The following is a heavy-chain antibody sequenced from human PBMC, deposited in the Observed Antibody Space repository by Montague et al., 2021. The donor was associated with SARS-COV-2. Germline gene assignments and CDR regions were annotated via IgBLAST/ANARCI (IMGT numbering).Heavy chain of an antibody. D-gene: IGHD3-3*01. J-gene: IGHJ6*02. CDR1: GFTFSSYS. V-gene: IGHV3-21*01. Sequence: SLRLSCAASGFTFSSYSMNWVRQAPGKGLEWVSSISSSSSYIYYADSVKGRFTISRDNAKNSLYLQMNSLRAENTAVYYCARGYDFWSGGHYYYGMDVWGQGATVTVSS. CDR3: ARGYDFWSGGHYYYGMDV. CDR2: ISSSSSYI.